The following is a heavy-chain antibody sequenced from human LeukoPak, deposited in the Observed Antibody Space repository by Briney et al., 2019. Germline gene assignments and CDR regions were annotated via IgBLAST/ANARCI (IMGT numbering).Heavy chain of an antibody. D-gene: IGHD4-17*01. V-gene: IGHV4-34*01. CDR1: GGSFSGYY. Sequence: PSETLSLTCAVYGGSFSGYYWSWIRQPPGKGLEWIGEINHSGSTNYNPSLKSRVTISVDTSKNQFSLKLSTVTAADTAVYYCARGGDYGDLRYFDYWGQGTLVTASS. J-gene: IGHJ4*02. CDR3: ARGGDYGDLRYFDY. CDR2: INHSGST.